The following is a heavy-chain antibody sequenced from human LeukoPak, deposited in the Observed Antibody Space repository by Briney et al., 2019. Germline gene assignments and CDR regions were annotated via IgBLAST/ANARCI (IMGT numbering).Heavy chain of an antibody. CDR2: INPNSGGT. Sequence: ASVKVSCKASGYTFTGYYMHWVRQAPGQGLEWMGWINPNSGGTNYAQKFLGRVTMTRDTSISTACMVLSRLRSDDTAVYYCARGRRTEANLDYWGQGTLVTVSS. CDR1: GYTFTGYY. V-gene: IGHV1-2*02. J-gene: IGHJ4*02. D-gene: IGHD3/OR15-3a*01. CDR3: ARGRRTEANLDY.